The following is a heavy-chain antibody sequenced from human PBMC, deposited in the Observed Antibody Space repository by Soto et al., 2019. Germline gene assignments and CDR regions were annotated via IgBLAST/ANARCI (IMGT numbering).Heavy chain of an antibody. Sequence: GGSLRLSCAASGFTFSSYSMNWVRQAPGKGLEWVSYISSSSTIYYADSVKGRFTISRDNAKNSLYLQMNSLRDEDTAVYYCARMDIVLMVSNSDAFDIWGQGTMVTVSS. J-gene: IGHJ3*02. CDR1: GFTFSSYS. CDR3: ARMDIVLMVSNSDAFDI. V-gene: IGHV3-48*02. D-gene: IGHD2-8*01. CDR2: ISSSSTI.